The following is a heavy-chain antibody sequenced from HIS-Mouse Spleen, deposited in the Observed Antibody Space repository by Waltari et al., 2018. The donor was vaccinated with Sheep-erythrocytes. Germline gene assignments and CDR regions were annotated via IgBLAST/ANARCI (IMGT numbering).Heavy chain of an antibody. D-gene: IGHD5-12*01. CDR3: ARLFYVDIVATTLFDY. CDR1: GYSFTSYW. V-gene: IGHV5-51*01. Sequence: EVQLVQSGAEVKKPGESLKISCKGSGYSFTSYWIGWVRQMPGKGLEWMGFSAPGDPDPRYSPSFKGQVTNSADKSISTAYLQWSSLKASDTAMYYCARLFYVDIVATTLFDYWGQGTLVTVSS. J-gene: IGHJ4*02. CDR2: SAPGDPDP.